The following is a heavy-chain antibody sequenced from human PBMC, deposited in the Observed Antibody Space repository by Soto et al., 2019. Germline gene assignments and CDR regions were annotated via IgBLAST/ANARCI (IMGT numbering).Heavy chain of an antibody. D-gene: IGHD2-2*01. J-gene: IGHJ5*02. Sequence: GGSLRLSCAASGFTFSSYWMHWVRQAPGKGLVWVSRINSDGSSTSYADSVKGRFTISRDNAKNTLYLQMNSLRAEDTAVYYCAKDPVPISDASSYNWFDPWGQGTLVTVSS. CDR3: AKDPVPISDASSYNWFDP. CDR2: INSDGSST. CDR1: GFTFSSYW. V-gene: IGHV3-74*01.